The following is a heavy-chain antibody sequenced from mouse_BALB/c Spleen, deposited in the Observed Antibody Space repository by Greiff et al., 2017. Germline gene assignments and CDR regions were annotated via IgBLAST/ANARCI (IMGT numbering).Heavy chain of an antibody. Sequence: EVKLMESGGGLVKPGGSLKLSCAASGFTFSSYTMSWVRQTPEKRLEWVATISSGGSYTYYPDSVKGRFTISRDNAKNTLYLQMSSLKSEDTAMYYCTRDPDRYARPLYYAMDYWGQGTSVTVSS. V-gene: IGHV5-6-4*01. CDR1: GFTFSSYT. J-gene: IGHJ4*01. D-gene: IGHD2-14*01. CDR3: TRDPDRYARPLYYAMDY. CDR2: ISSGGSYT.